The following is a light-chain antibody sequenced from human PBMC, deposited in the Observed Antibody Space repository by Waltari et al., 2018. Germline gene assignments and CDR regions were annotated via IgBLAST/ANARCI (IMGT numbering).Light chain of an antibody. V-gene: IGLV2-14*03. CDR3: ASYTTSATVV. Sequence: QSALTHSASLSGSPGPSPTLSCLGPSTDVGASDYTSWYQQHPGKAPKLMIYDVNNRPSGVSDRFSGSKSGNTASLTISGLQTEDEADYHCASYTTSATVVFGGGTRLTVL. CDR2: DVN. J-gene: IGLJ3*02. CDR1: STDVGASDY.